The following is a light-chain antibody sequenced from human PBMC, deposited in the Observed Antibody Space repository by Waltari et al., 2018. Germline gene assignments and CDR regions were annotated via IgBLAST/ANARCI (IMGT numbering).Light chain of an antibody. V-gene: IGKV3-15*01. Sequence: EIVMTQSPATLSVSPGERATISCRARQSVSSNLAWYQQKPGQAPRLLIYGASTRATGIPARFSGSGSWTEFTLTISSLQSEDFAVYYCQQYNNWPRTFGQGTKVEIK. CDR3: QQYNNWPRT. CDR2: GAS. J-gene: IGKJ1*01. CDR1: QSVSSN.